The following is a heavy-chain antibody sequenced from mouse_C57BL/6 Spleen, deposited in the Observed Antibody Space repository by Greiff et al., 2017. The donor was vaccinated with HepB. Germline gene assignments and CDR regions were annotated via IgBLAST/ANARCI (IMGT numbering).Heavy chain of an antibody. CDR3: ARRNYGSGVPYYFDY. D-gene: IGHD1-1*01. Sequence: QVQLQQSGAELARPGASVKLSCKASGYTFTSYGISWVKQRTGQGLEWIGEIYPRSGNTYYNEKFKGKATLTADKSSSTAYMELRSLTSEDSAVYFWARRNYGSGVPYYFDYWGQGTTLTVSS. CDR2: IYPRSGNT. CDR1: GYTFTSYG. J-gene: IGHJ2*01. V-gene: IGHV1-81*01.